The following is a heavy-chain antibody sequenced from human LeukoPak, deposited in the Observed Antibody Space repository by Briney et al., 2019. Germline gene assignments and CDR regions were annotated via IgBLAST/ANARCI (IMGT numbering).Heavy chain of an antibody. CDR1: GFTFNNYA. D-gene: IGHD5-24*01. Sequence: PGRSLRLSCAASGFTFNNYAMHWVRQAPGKGLEWVSGISWNSGGIGYADSVKGRFTISRDNAKNSLYLQMNSLRAEDTAIYYCTRVGYIDEGIDYWGQGTLVTVSS. V-gene: IGHV3-9*01. CDR3: TRVGYIDEGIDY. J-gene: IGHJ4*02. CDR2: ISWNSGGI.